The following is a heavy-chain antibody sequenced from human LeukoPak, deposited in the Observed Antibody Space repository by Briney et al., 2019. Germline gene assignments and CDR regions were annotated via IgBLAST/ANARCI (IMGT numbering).Heavy chain of an antibody. CDR2: ISGSGGST. J-gene: IGHJ4*02. D-gene: IGHD3-22*01. Sequence: GGSLRLSCAASGFTFSSYAMSWVRQAPGKGLEWVSAISGSGGSTYYADSVKGRFTISRDNSKNTLYLQMNSLRAEDTAVYYCAKDGLSQGKYYYDSSGYYSLDYWGQGTQVTVSS. V-gene: IGHV3-23*01. CDR1: GFTFSSYA. CDR3: AKDGLSQGKYYYDSSGYYSLDY.